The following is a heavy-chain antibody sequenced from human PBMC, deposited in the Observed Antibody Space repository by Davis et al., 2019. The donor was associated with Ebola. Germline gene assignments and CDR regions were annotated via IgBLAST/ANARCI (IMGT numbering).Heavy chain of an antibody. CDR2: IHYSGSPN. D-gene: IGHD3-10*01. CDR1: GGSITGYY. Sequence: MPSETLSLTCFVAGGSITGYYWGWFRQSPEKGLEWLGFIHYSGSPNIANTSLNSRLTMSVDTSKNDFSLNLRAVTAADTAVYYCARGILWFGELPLNWFDPWGQGTLVTVSS. CDR3: ARGILWFGELPLNWFDP. J-gene: IGHJ5*02. V-gene: IGHV4-59*01.